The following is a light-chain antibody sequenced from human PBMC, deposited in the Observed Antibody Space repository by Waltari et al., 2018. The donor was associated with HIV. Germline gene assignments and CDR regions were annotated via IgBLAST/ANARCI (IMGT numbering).Light chain of an antibody. CDR3: GTQDGSLSGVV. CDR1: SSNIGSNY. CDR2: DNN. Sequence: QSVLTQPPSVSAAPGPKVTISCSGSSSNIGSNYVSWYQQLPGTAPKLLIYDNNKRPSGIPDRFSGSKSGTSATLGITGLQAGDEAVYYCGTQDGSLSGVVFGGGTKLTVL. V-gene: IGLV1-51*01. J-gene: IGLJ2*01.